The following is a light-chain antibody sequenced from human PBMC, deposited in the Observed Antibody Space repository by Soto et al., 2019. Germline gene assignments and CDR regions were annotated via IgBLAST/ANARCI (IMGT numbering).Light chain of an antibody. Sequence: IVLTQSPCTLSLSPGERATLSCRASQSVSSSYVCWYQQKAGQTTRLIIYGASSRATGLPNRFSSSGSGTDFPLTISRLEPEDVAVYYCQQNGSSLYTFGQGTKLEIK. CDR3: QQNGSSLYT. CDR1: QSVSSSY. CDR2: GAS. J-gene: IGKJ2*01. V-gene: IGKV3-20*01.